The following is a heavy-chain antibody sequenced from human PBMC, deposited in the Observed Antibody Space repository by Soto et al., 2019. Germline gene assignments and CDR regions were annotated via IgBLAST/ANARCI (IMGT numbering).Heavy chain of an antibody. Sequence: PGESLKISCKGSGYTFTSYWIGWVRQMPGKGLEWMGIIYPGDLDIRYSPSFQGQVTISADKSISIAYLQWSSLKASDTAMYYCARGNRYDYSDYWGQGTLVTVSS. CDR3: ARGNRYDYSDY. J-gene: IGHJ4*02. CDR1: GYTFTSYW. V-gene: IGHV5-51*01. D-gene: IGHD1-1*01. CDR2: IYPGDLDI.